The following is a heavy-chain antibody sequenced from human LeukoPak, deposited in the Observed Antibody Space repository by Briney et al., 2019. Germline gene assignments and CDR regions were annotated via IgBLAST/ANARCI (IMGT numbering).Heavy chain of an antibody. Sequence: GASVKVSCKASGYTFNSYAMNWARQAAGQGGEGVGWINTNTGNPTYAQGFTGRFVFSLDTSVSTAYLQISSLKAEDTAVYYCVRDEDGSYYRNWGQGTMVTVSS. V-gene: IGHV7-4-1*02. CDR2: INTNTGNP. D-gene: IGHD1-26*01. CDR3: VRDEDGSYYRN. J-gene: IGHJ4*02. CDR1: GYTFNSYA.